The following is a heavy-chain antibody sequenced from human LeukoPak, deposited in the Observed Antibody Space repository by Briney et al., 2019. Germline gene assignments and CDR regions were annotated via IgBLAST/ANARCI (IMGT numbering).Heavy chain of an antibody. CDR2: IYYSGSS. CDR3: ARCLTGYSYYYYTDV. D-gene: IGHD3-9*01. J-gene: IGHJ6*03. CDR1: GGSMNGDY. V-gene: IGHV4-59*01. Sequence: SETLSLTCTVSGGSMNGDYWSWIRQPPGKGLEWIGYIYYSGSSNYNPSLKSRVSMSVDTSKSQFSLRMSSVTAADTAVHYCARCLTGYSYYYYTDVWGKGTTVTVSS.